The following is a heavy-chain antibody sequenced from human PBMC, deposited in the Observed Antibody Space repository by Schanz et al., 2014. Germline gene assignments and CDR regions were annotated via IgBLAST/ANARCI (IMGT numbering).Heavy chain of an antibody. CDR1: EYTFTRHY. V-gene: IGHV1-46*01. D-gene: IGHD4-4*01. J-gene: IGHJ6*02. CDR3: ASALTTWGGMDV. CDR2: IHSTGGTT. Sequence: QVQLVPSEADVKKPGTAVKVSCKASEYTFTRHYMHWVRQAPGQGLEWMGIIHSTGGTTSHAQKVQGRVTMTRDTSTSTVYMELSSLRSEDTAVYYCASALTTWGGMDVWGQGTTVTVSS.